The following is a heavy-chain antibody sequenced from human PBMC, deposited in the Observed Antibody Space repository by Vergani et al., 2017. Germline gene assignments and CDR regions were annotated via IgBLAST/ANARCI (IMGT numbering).Heavy chain of an antibody. Sequence: EVQLLESGGGLVQPGGSLRLSCAASGFTFSSYAMSWVRQAPGKGLEWVSAISGSGSSTYYADSVKGRFTISRDNSKNTLYLQMNSLRAEDTAVYYCARDLPCIAAAGTGAFDIWGQGTMVTVSS. CDR1: GFTFSSYA. D-gene: IGHD6-13*01. CDR2: ISGSGSST. J-gene: IGHJ3*02. V-gene: IGHV3-23*01. CDR3: ARDLPCIAAAGTGAFDI.